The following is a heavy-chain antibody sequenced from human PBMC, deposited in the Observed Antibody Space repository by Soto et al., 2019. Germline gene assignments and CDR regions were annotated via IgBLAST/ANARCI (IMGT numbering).Heavy chain of an antibody. J-gene: IGHJ4*02. CDR1: GLIFSDYA. Sequence: GSLRLSCAASGLIFSDYAMSWVRQAPGKGLECVACISGSGDKTFYADSVKGRFTISRDNSKNTVSLHMNSLRVDDTAVYFCAKDRFGVVGPVDYWGPGTLVTVSS. CDR2: ISGSGDKT. V-gene: IGHV3-23*01. D-gene: IGHD1-26*01. CDR3: AKDRFGVVGPVDY.